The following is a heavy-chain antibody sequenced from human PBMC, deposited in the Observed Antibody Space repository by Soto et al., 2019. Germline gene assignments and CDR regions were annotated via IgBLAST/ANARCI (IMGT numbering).Heavy chain of an antibody. J-gene: IGHJ3*02. CDR1: GFTFSSYG. Sequence: QVQLVESGGGVVQPGRSLRLSCAASGFTFSSYGMHWVRQAPGKGLEWVAVISYDGSNKYYADSVKGRFTISRDNSKNTLYLQMNSLRAEDTAVYYCAKGEDRIQLWKVGAFDIWGQGTMVTVSS. D-gene: IGHD5-18*01. CDR3: AKGEDRIQLWKVGAFDI. V-gene: IGHV3-30*18. CDR2: ISYDGSNK.